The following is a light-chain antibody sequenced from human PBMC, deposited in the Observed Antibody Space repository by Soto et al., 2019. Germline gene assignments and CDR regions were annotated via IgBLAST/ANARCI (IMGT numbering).Light chain of an antibody. J-gene: IGLJ1*01. V-gene: IGLV2-14*03. CDR2: DVA. CDR3: VSFTSSTTYV. CDR1: SSDVGGYNY. Sequence: SVLTQPASVSVSPGQSITLSCPGTSSDVGGYNYVSWYQQHPGKPPKLIIYDVATRPSGVSNRFSGSKSGSTASLIISRLQTEDEADYYCVSFTSSTTYVFGSGNKVTV.